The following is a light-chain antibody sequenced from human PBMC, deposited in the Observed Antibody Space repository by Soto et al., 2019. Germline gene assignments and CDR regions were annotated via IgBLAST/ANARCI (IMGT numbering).Light chain of an antibody. Sequence: QSVLTQPASVSGSPGQSITISCTGTSSDVGGYNHVSWYQQHPGKAPKLMIYDVTDRPSWVSNRFSGSKSGNTASLAISGLQSEDEAYYYCNSYTSTNTLVFGGGTKLAVL. V-gene: IGLV2-14*03. CDR2: DVT. CDR1: SSDVGGYNH. J-gene: IGLJ2*01. CDR3: NSYTSTNTLV.